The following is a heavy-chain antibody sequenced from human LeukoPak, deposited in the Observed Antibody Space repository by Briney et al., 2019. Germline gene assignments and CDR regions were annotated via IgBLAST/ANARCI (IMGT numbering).Heavy chain of an antibody. D-gene: IGHD1-1*01. Sequence: SETLSLTCTVSGGSISSHYWTWIRQPPGKRLEYIGFIHNDGNTNYNPSLESRVTISIDTSRNQFSLRLYSVTAADTAMYYCARESQEGGRTTFDYWGQGTLVTVSS. V-gene: IGHV4-59*11. CDR2: IHNDGNT. CDR1: GGSISSHY. J-gene: IGHJ4*02. CDR3: ARESQEGGRTTFDY.